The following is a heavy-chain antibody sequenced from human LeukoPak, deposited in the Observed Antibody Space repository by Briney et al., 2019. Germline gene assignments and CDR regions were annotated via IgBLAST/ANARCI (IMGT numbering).Heavy chain of an antibody. CDR2: ISGDSRYI. D-gene: IGHD6-13*01. Sequence: GGSLILSCAASEFTFSDYSLNWVRQAPGKGLEWVSCISGDSRYIYYADSVKGRSTISRDNAQNSLYLHMNSLRAEDTAVYYCARGPFSSSWSEFDYWGQGTLVTVSS. V-gene: IGHV3-21*06. CDR1: EFTFSDYS. CDR3: ARGPFSSSWSEFDY. J-gene: IGHJ4*02.